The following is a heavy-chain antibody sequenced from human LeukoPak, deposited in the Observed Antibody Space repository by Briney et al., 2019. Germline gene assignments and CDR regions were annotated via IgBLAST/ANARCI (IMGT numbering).Heavy chain of an antibody. D-gene: IGHD2-8*01. CDR3: ARGMVYAPLNWFDP. V-gene: IGHV3-7*01. Sequence: GGSLRLSCAASGFTFSSYWMSWVRQAPGKGLEWVANIKQDGSEKYYVDSVKGRFTISRDNAKNSLYLQMNSLRAEDTAVYYCARGMVYAPLNWFDPWGQGTLVTVSS. J-gene: IGHJ5*02. CDR1: GFTFSSYW. CDR2: IKQDGSEK.